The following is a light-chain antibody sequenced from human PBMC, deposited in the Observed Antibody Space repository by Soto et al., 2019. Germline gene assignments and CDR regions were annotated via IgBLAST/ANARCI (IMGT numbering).Light chain of an antibody. CDR3: QQYGSSQVT. Sequence: EIIMTQSPATLSVSPGERATLSCRASQSVSSNLAWYQQTPGQAPRLLIYGASSRATGIPDRFSGSGSGTDFTLTISRLEPEDFAVYYCQQYGSSQVTFGGGTKVDIK. CDR2: GAS. V-gene: IGKV3-20*01. J-gene: IGKJ4*01. CDR1: QSVSSN.